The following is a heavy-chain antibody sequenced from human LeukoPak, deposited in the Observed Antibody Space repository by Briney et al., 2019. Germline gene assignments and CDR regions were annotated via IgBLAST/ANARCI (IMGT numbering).Heavy chain of an antibody. Sequence: ASVKVSCKASGYTFTSYDINWVRQATGQGLEWMGWMNPNSGNTGYAQKFQGRVTITRNTSISTAYMELSSLRSEDTAVYYCASGAYSSSQGGYYYYYMDVWGKGTTVTVSS. D-gene: IGHD6-6*01. V-gene: IGHV1-8*03. CDR2: MNPNSGNT. J-gene: IGHJ6*03. CDR3: ASGAYSSSQGGYYYYYMDV. CDR1: GYTFTSYD.